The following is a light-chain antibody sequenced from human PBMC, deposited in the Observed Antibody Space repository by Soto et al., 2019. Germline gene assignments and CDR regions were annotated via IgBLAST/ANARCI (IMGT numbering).Light chain of an antibody. V-gene: IGLV2-14*01. Sequence: QSVLTQPASVSGSPGQSITISCTGTSSDVGGYNYVSWYQQHPGKGPKLMIYDVSNRPSGVSNRFSGSKSGNTASLTISGLQAEDEADYYCSSYTSSSTLVFGTGTKLTVL. CDR2: DVS. J-gene: IGLJ1*01. CDR3: SSYTSSSTLV. CDR1: SSDVGGYNY.